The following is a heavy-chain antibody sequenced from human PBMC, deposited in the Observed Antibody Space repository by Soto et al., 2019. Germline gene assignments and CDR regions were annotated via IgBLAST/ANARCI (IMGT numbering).Heavy chain of an antibody. J-gene: IGHJ4*02. Sequence: GASVKVSCKASGYTFTSYGISWVRRAPGQGLEWMGWISAYNGNTNYAQKLQGRVTMTTDTSTSTAYMELRSLRSDDTAVYYCARDPADFWSGYRSPDYWGQGTLVTVSS. V-gene: IGHV1-18*04. CDR2: ISAYNGNT. CDR3: ARDPADFWSGYRSPDY. D-gene: IGHD3-3*01. CDR1: GYTFTSYG.